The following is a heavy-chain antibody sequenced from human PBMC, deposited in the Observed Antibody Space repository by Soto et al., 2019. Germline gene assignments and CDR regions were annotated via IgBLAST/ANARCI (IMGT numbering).Heavy chain of an antibody. CDR3: ARDPFYGAIDY. J-gene: IGHJ4*02. CDR1: GVTFDEYA. D-gene: IGHD3-10*01. Sequence: PGGSLRLSCAASGVTFDEYAMDWVRQAPGKGLEWVSGISQDGSDKNYADSVKGRFTISRDDAKNSLYLQMNSLRAEDTAVYYCARDPFYGAIDYWGLGTLVTVSS. V-gene: IGHV3-7*01. CDR2: ISQDGSDK.